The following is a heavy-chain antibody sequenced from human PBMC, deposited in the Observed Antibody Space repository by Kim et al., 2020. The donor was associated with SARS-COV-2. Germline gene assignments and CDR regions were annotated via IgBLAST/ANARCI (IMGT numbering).Heavy chain of an antibody. V-gene: IGHV1-69*13. J-gene: IGHJ6*02. CDR3: ARVHDYGEPYYYYYGMDV. CDR1: GGTFSSYA. D-gene: IGHD4-17*01. CDR2: IIPISGTA. Sequence: SVKVSCKASGGTFSSYAISWVRQAPGQGLEWMGGIIPISGTANYAQKFQGRVTITADESTSTAYMELSSLRSEDTAVYYCARVHDYGEPYYYYYGMDVWGQGTTVTVSS.